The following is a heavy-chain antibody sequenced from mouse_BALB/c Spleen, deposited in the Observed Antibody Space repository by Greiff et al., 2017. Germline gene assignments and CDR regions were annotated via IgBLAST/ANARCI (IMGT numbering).Heavy chain of an antibody. J-gene: IGHJ2*01. CDR3: ARCAGNAYFDY. Sequence: QVQLQQPGAELVKPGASVKLSCKASGYTFTSYWMHWVKQRPGQGLEWIGEIDPSDSYTNYNQKFKGKATLTVDKSSSTAYMQLSSLTSEDSAVYYCARCAGNAYFDYWGQGTTLTVSS. CDR1: GYTFTSYW. D-gene: IGHD3-1*01. V-gene: IGHV1-69*02. CDR2: IDPSDSYT.